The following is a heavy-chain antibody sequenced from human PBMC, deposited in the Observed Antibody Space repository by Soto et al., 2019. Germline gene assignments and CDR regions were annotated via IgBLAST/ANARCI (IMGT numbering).Heavy chain of an antibody. V-gene: IGHV3-30*04. CDR1: GFTFSSYA. Sequence: GGSLRLSCAASGFTFSSYAMHWVRQAPGKGLEWVAVISYDGSNKYYADSVKGRFTISRDNSKNTLYLQMNSLRAEDTAVYYCARDRIVVVVPAAIYYYYGMDVWGQGTTVTVSS. J-gene: IGHJ6*02. D-gene: IGHD2-2*02. CDR3: ARDRIVVVVPAAIYYYYGMDV. CDR2: ISYDGSNK.